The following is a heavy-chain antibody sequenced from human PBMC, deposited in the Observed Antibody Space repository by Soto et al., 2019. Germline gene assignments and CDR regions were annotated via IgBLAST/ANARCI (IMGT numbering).Heavy chain of an antibody. D-gene: IGHD3-10*01. V-gene: IGHV3-30-3*01. CDR1: GFTFSSYA. CDR3: ARDRYFLVRGVIRYYGMDV. Sequence: GGSLRLSCAASGFTFSSYAMHWVRQAPGKGLEWVAVISYDGSNKYYADSVKGRFTISRDNSKNTLYLQMNSLRAEDTAVYYCARDRYFLVRGVIRYYGMDVWGQGTTVTVSS. J-gene: IGHJ6*02. CDR2: ISYDGSNK.